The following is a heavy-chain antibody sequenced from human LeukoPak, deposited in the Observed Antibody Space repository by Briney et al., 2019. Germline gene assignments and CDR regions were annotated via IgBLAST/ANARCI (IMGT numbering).Heavy chain of an antibody. CDR2: ISSSSSYI. J-gene: IGHJ5*02. CDR1: RFTFSNYG. D-gene: IGHD1-7*01. CDR3: ARFPAYNWNYGSWFDP. V-gene: IGHV3-21*01. Sequence: GGSLRLSCAASRFTFSNYGMHWVRQAPGKGLEWVSSISSSSSYIYYADSVKGRFTISRDNAKNSLYLQMNSLRAEDTAVYYCARFPAYNWNYGSWFDPWGQGTLVTVSS.